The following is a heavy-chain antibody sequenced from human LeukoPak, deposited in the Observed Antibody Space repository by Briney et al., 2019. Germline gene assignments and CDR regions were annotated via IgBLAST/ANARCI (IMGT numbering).Heavy chain of an antibody. V-gene: IGHV3-48*01. CDR3: ARSGWYDDFDY. CDR1: GFPFDIYS. J-gene: IGHJ4*02. D-gene: IGHD6-19*01. CDR2: LSRSTTII. Sequence: GGSLRLSCAASGFPFDIYSMNWVRQAPGKGLEWISYLSRSTTIIYYADSVKGRFTISRDNAKNSLYLQMNSLRAEDTAIYYCARSGWYDDFDYLGQGTLVTVSS.